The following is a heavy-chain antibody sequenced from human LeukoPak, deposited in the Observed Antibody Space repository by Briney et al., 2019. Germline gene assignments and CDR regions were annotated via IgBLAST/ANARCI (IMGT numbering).Heavy chain of an antibody. D-gene: IGHD5-18*01. CDR2: IYSGDIT. CDR1: GFTVNNNY. V-gene: IGHV3-53*01. Sequence: GGSLRLSCAASGFTVNNNYMSWVRQAPGKGLEWVSIIYSGDITYYADSVKGRFTISRDNSKNTLYLQMNSLRAEDTAVYYCARGSGYNYGFPDYWGQGTLVTVSS. J-gene: IGHJ4*02. CDR3: ARGSGYNYGFPDY.